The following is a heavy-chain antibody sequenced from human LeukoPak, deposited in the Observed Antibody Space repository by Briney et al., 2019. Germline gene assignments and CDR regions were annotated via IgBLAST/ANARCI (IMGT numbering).Heavy chain of an antibody. CDR2: ISGSGGST. CDR3: AKDVLGGVYYYYGMDV. CDR1: GFTFSSYA. Sequence: GGSLRLSYAASGFTFSSYAMSWVRQAPGKGLEWVSAISGSGGSTYYADSVKGRFTISRDNSKNTLYLQMNSLRAEDTAVYYCAKDVLGGVYYYYGMDVWGQGTTVTVSS. D-gene: IGHD2-15*01. J-gene: IGHJ6*02. V-gene: IGHV3-23*01.